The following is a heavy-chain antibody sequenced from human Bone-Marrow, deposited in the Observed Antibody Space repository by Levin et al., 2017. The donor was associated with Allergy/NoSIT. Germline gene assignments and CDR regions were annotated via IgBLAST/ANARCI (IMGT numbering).Heavy chain of an antibody. D-gene: IGHD2-15*01. CDR2: IYHSGTT. V-gene: IGHV4-34*01. J-gene: IGHJ3*02. CDR1: GGPFGDHY. Sequence: NASETLSLTCAVYGGPFGDHYWNWIRQAPGKGLEWIGEIYHSGTTNFNPSLKSRVTISLDTSKSQVSLKLSSVTAADTGVYYCARGQTLGFCSGGNCHKWGDAFDIWGQGTVVTVSS. CDR3: ARGQTLGFCSGGNCHKWGDAFDI.